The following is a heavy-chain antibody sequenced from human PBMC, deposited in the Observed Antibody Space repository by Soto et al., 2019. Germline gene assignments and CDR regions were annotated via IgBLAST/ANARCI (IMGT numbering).Heavy chain of an antibody. CDR2: IYYSGRT. V-gene: IGHV4-59*01. CDR3: ARGYCSSTSCYIWDNWFDP. D-gene: IGHD2-2*02. Sequence: ESLSLTCTVSGGSISSYYWSWIRQPPGKGLEWIGYIYYSGRTNYNPSLKSRVTISVDTSKNQFSLKLSSVTAADTAVYYCARGYCSSTSCYIWDNWFDPWGQGTLVTVS. CDR1: GGSISSYY. J-gene: IGHJ5*02.